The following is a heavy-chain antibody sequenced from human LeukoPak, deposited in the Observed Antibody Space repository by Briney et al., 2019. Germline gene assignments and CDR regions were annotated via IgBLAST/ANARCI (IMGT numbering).Heavy chain of an antibody. D-gene: IGHD2/OR15-2a*01. CDR3: ASDYVYAFDY. V-gene: IGHV3-48*01. J-gene: IGHJ4*02. Sequence: GGSLRLSCAASGFSFSSYSINWVRQAPGKGLEWVSYISGDGNAKHYTDSVKGRFTISRGNAKNALYLQMNSLRAEDTAVYFCASDYVYAFDYWGKGTLVTVSS. CDR1: GFSFSSYS. CDR2: ISGDGNAK.